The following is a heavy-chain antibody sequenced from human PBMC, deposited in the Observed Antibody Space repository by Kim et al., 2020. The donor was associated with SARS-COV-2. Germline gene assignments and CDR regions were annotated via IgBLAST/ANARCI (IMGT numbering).Heavy chain of an antibody. D-gene: IGHD1-1*01. V-gene: IGHV3-74*01. Sequence: GGSLRLSCGASGFTFRSYWIHWVRQPPGKGLVWVSRLNSDGSIRSYADSVKGRFTISRDNAKNMVYLQVNSLRAEDTGVYYCARAALPSGTTKDSWGEGT. CDR1: GFTFRSYW. CDR3: ARAALPSGTTKDS. CDR2: LNSDGSIR. J-gene: IGHJ5*02.